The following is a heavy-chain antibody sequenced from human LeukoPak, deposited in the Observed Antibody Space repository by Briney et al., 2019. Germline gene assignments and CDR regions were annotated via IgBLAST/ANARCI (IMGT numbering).Heavy chain of an antibody. CDR3: ARGQSTYDAFDV. V-gene: IGHV3-23*01. CDR1: GFTFSSYA. CDR2: ISTSGGST. D-gene: IGHD2-2*01. J-gene: IGHJ3*01. Sequence: GGTLRLSCAASGFTFSSYAMSWVRQAPGKGLEWVSAISTSGGSTHYADSVKGRFTISRDNTKNTLYLQMNSLRAEDTAGYYCARGQSTYDAFDVWGQGTMVTVSS.